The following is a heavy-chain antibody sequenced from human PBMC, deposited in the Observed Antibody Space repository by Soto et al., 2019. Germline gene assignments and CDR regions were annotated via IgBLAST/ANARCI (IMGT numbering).Heavy chain of an antibody. CDR2: IDPSGSQT. V-gene: IGHV5-10-1*01. CDR3: ARQIYDSDTGPNFQYYFDS. Sequence: GESLKISCKGSGYSFAGYWITWVRQKPGKGLEWMGRIDPSGSQTYYSPSFRGHVTISATKSITTVFLQWSSLRASDTAMYYCARQIYDSDTGPNFQYYFDSWGQGTPVTVSS. CDR1: GYSFAGYW. J-gene: IGHJ4*02. D-gene: IGHD3-22*01.